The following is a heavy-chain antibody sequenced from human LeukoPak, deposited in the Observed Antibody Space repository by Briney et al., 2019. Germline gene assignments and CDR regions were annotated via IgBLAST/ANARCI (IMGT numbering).Heavy chain of an antibody. J-gene: IGHJ4*02. CDR1: GFTFSSYG. CDR2: ISYDGSNK. CDR3: ARGQNYYGSGSSDY. V-gene: IGHV3-30*03. Sequence: PGGSLRLSCAASGFTFSSYGMHWVRQAPGKGLEWVAVISYDGSNKYYADSVKGRFTISRDNSKNTLYLQMNSLRAEDTAVYYCARGQNYYGSGSSDYWGQGTLVTVSS. D-gene: IGHD3-10*01.